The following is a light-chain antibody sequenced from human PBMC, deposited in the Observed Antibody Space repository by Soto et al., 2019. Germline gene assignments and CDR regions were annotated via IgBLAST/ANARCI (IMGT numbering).Light chain of an antibody. CDR2: WAS. V-gene: IGKV4-1*01. CDR1: QSVLYDSNNKNY. CDR3: QQYYSSPYT. J-gene: IGKJ2*01. Sequence: DIVMTQSPDSLAVSLGERATINCKSSQSVLYDSNNKNYLAWYQQRAGQPPKLLIYWASTRESGVPDRFSGSGSGTDLTLTISSLQAEDVAIYFCQQYYSSPYTFGQGTKLEIK.